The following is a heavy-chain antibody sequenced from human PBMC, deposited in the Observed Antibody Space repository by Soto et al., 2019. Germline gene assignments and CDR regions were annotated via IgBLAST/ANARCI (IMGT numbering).Heavy chain of an antibody. Sequence: GASVKVSCKASGYTFTSYAMHWVRQAPGQRLEWMGWISAYNGNTNYAQKLQGRVTMTTDTSTSTAYMELRSLRSDDTAVYYCARSRVCSSTSCYSLTVYYYYYYYMDFWGKGTTVTVSS. CDR2: ISAYNGNT. V-gene: IGHV1-18*01. CDR1: GYTFTSYA. D-gene: IGHD2-2*01. J-gene: IGHJ6*03. CDR3: ARSRVCSSTSCYSLTVYYYYYYYMDF.